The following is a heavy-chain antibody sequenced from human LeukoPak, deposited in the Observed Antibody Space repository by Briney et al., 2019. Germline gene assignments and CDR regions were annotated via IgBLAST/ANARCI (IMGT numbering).Heavy chain of an antibody. D-gene: IGHD2-15*01. Sequence: ASVKVSCKASDYTFTSYGISWVRQAPGQGLEWMGWISAYNGNTNYAQNFQGRVTMTTDTSTSTAYMELRSPRSDDTAVYYCARHGGSPPRYYYYMDVWGKGTTVTISS. J-gene: IGHJ6*03. CDR3: ARHGGSPPRYYYYMDV. CDR1: DYTFTSYG. V-gene: IGHV1-18*01. CDR2: ISAYNGNT.